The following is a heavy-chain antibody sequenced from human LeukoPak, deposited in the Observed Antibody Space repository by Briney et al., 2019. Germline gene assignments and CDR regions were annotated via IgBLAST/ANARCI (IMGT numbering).Heavy chain of an antibody. J-gene: IGHJ4*02. CDR2: MNPNSGNT. Sequence: ASVKVSCKASGYIFTDYYMHWVRQAPGQGLEWMGWMNPNSGNTGYAQKFQGRVTITRNTSISTAYMELSSLRSEDTAVYYCARGEYLYYDFWSGYYSRSGFDYWGQGTLVTVSS. CDR1: GYIFTDYY. CDR3: ARGEYLYYDFWSGYYSRSGFDY. D-gene: IGHD3-3*01. V-gene: IGHV1-8*03.